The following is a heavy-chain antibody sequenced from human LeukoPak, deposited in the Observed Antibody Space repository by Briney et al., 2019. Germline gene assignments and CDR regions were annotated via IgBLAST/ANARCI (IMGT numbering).Heavy chain of an antibody. Sequence: PGGSLRLSCAASGFTVSSNYMSWVRQAPGKGLEWVVVIYSGGSTYYADSVKGRFIISRDNSENTLYLQMNSLRAEDTAVYYCARRYITGWHFDYWGQGTLVTVSS. V-gene: IGHV3-66*01. CDR2: IYSGGST. J-gene: IGHJ4*02. CDR1: GFTVSSNY. CDR3: ARRYITGWHFDY. D-gene: IGHD6-19*01.